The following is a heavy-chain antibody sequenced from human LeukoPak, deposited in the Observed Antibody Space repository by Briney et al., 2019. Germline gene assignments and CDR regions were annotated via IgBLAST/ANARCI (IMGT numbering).Heavy chain of an antibody. Sequence: GASVKVSCKASGYTFTSYAMNWVRQAPGQGLEWMGGIIPIFATTNYAQKFQGRITITADKSTSTAYMELSSLRSEDTALYYCARDRIAAAGRPFDYWGQGTLVTVSS. CDR1: GYTFTSYA. CDR2: IIPIFATT. D-gene: IGHD6-13*01. V-gene: IGHV1-69*06. CDR3: ARDRIAAAGRPFDY. J-gene: IGHJ4*02.